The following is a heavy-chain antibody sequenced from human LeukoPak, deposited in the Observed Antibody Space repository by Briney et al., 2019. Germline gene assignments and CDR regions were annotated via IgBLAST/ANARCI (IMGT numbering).Heavy chain of an antibody. J-gene: IGHJ6*03. Sequence: SETLSLTCTVSGGSISSYYWSWIRQPPGKGLEWIGYIYYSGSTNYNPSLKSRVTISVDASKNQFSLKLSSVTAADTAVYYCARTTEGGYTYDYFYYYYMDVWGKGTTVTISS. CDR2: IYYSGST. D-gene: IGHD5-18*01. CDR1: GGSISSYY. V-gene: IGHV4-59*01. CDR3: ARTTEGGYTYDYFYYYYMDV.